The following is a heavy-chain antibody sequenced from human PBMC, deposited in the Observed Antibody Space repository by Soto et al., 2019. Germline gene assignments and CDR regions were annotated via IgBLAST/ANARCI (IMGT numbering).Heavy chain of an antibody. CDR3: TRDVGPYGGNSFVYSDL. D-gene: IGHD4-17*01. CDR2: IRSKAYGGTT. CDR1: GFTFGDYA. J-gene: IGHJ2*01. V-gene: IGHV3-49*04. Sequence: LRLSCTASGFTFGDYAMSWVRQAPGKGLEWVGFIRSKAYGGTTEYAASVKGRFTISRDDSKSIAYLQMNSLKTEDTAVYYCTRDVGPYGGNSFVYSDLWGRGTLVTVSS.